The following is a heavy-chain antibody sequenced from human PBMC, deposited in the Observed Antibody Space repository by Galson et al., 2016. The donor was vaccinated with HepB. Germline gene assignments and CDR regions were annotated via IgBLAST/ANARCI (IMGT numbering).Heavy chain of an antibody. CDR1: GFIFSSYT. D-gene: IGHD2-15*01. CDR2: ISSSSSSI. J-gene: IGHJ2*01. CDR3: ATRYCSGGSCYSAAPGYWYFDL. V-gene: IGHV3-48*02. Sequence: SLRLSCAASGFIFSSYTMNWVRQAPGKGLEWVSYISSSSSSIYYADSVKGRFTISRDNAKNSLYLQMNSLRDEDTAVYYCATRYCSGGSCYSAAPGYWYFDLWGRGTLVTVSS.